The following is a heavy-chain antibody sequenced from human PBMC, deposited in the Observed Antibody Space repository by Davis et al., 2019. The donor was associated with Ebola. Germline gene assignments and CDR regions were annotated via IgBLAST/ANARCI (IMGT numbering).Heavy chain of an antibody. CDR1: GASITSSGYF. V-gene: IGHV4-39*02. J-gene: IGHJ4*02. D-gene: IGHD5-24*01. CDR2: ISYSGST. Sequence: GSLRLSCTVSGASITSSGYFWVWIRQPPGKGLEWIGSISYSGSTYYNPSLKSRVTMSMDTSKSHFSLDLSSVTAADTAVYYCARWGWLFFDYWGQGTLVTVAS. CDR3: ARWGWLFFDY.